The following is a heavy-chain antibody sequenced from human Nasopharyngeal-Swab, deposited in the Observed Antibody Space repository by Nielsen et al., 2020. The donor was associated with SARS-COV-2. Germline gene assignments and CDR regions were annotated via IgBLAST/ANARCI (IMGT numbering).Heavy chain of an antibody. CDR1: GGSISSYY. V-gene: IGHV4-59*13. J-gene: IGHJ6*04. D-gene: IGHD3-22*01. CDR3: ARGPRGYYDSSGYWGDYYYGMDV. CDR2: IYYSGST. Sequence: GSLRLSCTVSGGSISSYYWSWIRQPPGKGLEWIGYIYYSGSTNYNPSLKSRVTISVDTSKNQFSLKLSSVTAADTAVYCCARGPRGYYDSSGYWGDYYYGMDVWGKGTTVTVSS.